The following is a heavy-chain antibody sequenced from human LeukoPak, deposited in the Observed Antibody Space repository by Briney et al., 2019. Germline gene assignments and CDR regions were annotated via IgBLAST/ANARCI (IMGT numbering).Heavy chain of an antibody. J-gene: IGHJ4*02. CDR1: GFTFSSYA. Sequence: GGSLRLSCAASGFTFSSYAVSWVRQAPGKGLEWVSAISGSGGSTYYADSVKGRFTISRDNSKNTLYLQMNSLRAEDTAVYYCAFEDYYDSSSPFDYWGQGTLVTVSS. CDR2: ISGSGGST. D-gene: IGHD3-22*01. V-gene: IGHV3-23*01. CDR3: AFEDYYDSSSPFDY.